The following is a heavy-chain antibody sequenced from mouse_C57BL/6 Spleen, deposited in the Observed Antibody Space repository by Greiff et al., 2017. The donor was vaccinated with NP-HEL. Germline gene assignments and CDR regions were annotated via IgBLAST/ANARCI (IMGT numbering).Heavy chain of an antibody. J-gene: IGHJ4*01. D-gene: IGHD1-1*01. V-gene: IGHV1-62-2*01. CDR2: FYPGSGSI. Sequence: QVQLKQSGAELVKPGASVKLSCKASGYTFTEYTIHWVKQRSGQGLEWIGWFYPGSGSIKYNEKFKDKATLTADKSSSTVYMELSRLTSEDSAVYFWARHEDWDYYGSSYEGAMDYWGQGTSVTVSA. CDR1: GYTFTEYT. CDR3: ARHEDWDYYGSSYEGAMDY.